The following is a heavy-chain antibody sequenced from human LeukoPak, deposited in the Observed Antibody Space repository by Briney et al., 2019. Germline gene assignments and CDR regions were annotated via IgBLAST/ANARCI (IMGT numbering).Heavy chain of an antibody. Sequence: PSETLSLTCAVYGGSFSGYYWSWIRQPPGKGLEWIGEINHSGSTNYNPSLKSRVTISVDTSKNQFSLKLSSVTAADTAVYDCASDIVVVPAAMGSYYYYGMDVWGQGTTVTVSS. V-gene: IGHV4-34*01. D-gene: IGHD2-2*01. CDR1: GGSFSGYY. CDR2: INHSGST. CDR3: ASDIVVVPAAMGSYYYYGMDV. J-gene: IGHJ6*02.